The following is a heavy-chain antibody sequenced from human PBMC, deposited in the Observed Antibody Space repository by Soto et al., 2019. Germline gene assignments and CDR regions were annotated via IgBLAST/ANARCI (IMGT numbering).Heavy chain of an antibody. CDR1: EDTFGNYA. CDR2: IIPIFGTA. V-gene: IGHV1-69*06. D-gene: IGHD3-22*01. Sequence: QVELVQSGAEVKKPGSSVKVSCQASEDTFGNYAISWVRQARGQGLEWMGGIIPIFGTANYAQKFQGRVTITPDTSANTVYLELSSLRSEDTAVYYCASTKYDSSAYYYWYLGLWGRGTLVTVSS. CDR3: ASTKYDSSAYYYWYLGL. J-gene: IGHJ2*01.